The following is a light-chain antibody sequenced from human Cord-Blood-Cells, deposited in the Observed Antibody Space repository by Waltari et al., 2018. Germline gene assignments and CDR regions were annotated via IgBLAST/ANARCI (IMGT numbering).Light chain of an antibody. CDR1: SSDVGGHNY. CDR3: SSYTSSSTYV. J-gene: IGLJ1*01. V-gene: IGLV2-14*01. Sequence: QSALTQPASVSGSPGQSITISCTGTSSDVGGHNYASWYQQHPGKAPKLMIYDVRKRPSGVSNRFSGSKSGNTASLTISGLQAEDEADYYCSSYTSSSTYVFGTGTKVTVL. CDR2: DVR.